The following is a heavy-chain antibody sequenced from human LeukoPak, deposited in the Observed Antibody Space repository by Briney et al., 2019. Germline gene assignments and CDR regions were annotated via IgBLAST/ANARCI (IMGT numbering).Heavy chain of an antibody. D-gene: IGHD5-18*01. CDR3: ARGSFYGYRPEWDY. CDR2: IYYSGST. V-gene: IGHV4-30-4*01. J-gene: IGHJ4*02. CDR1: GGSISSGDYY. Sequence: SETLSLTCTVSGGSISSGDYYWSWIRQPPGKGLEWIGYIYYSGSTYYNPSLKSRVTISVDTSKNQFSLKLSSVTAADTAVYYCARGSFYGYRPEWDYWGQGTLVTVSS.